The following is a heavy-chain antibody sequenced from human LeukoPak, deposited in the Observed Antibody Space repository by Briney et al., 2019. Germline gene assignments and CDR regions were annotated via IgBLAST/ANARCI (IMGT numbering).Heavy chain of an antibody. V-gene: IGHV4-59*08. D-gene: IGHD6-13*01. J-gene: IGHJ4*02. CDR3: ARQGGYSSSWYRLVGSTTPFDY. CDR2: IYYSGST. CDR1: GGSISSYY. Sequence: SETLSLTCTVSGGSISSYYWSWIRQPPGKGLEWIGYIYYSGSTNCNPSLKSRVTISVDTSKNQFSLKLSSVTAADTAVYYCARQGGYSSSWYRLVGSTTPFDYWGQGTLVTVSS.